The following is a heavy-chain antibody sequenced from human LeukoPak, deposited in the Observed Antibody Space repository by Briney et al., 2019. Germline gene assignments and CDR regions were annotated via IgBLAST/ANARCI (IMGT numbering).Heavy chain of an antibody. CDR1: GFSFKDYG. CDR2: ISWSGGST. J-gene: IGHJ6*02. Sequence: GGSLRLSCAATGFSFKDYGMHWVRQPPGKGLEWVSGISWSGGSTDYADSVKGRFTISRDNAKNSLYLQLSSLRPEDTSLYYCAKHLRATNTYYFYGLDVWGQGTTVTVSS. D-gene: IGHD1-26*01. CDR3: AKHLRATNTYYFYGLDV. V-gene: IGHV3-9*01.